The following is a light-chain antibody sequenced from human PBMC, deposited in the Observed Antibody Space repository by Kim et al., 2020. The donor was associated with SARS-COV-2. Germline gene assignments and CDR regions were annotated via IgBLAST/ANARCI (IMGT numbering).Light chain of an antibody. CDR3: QLYGSSPLMYT. Sequence: PGERATLSCRASQSVNSDYLAWYQQIPGQPPRLLIFGASSRATGIPDRFSGIGSGTDFTLAISRLEPEDFAVYYCQLYGSSPLMYTFGQGTKLEI. CDR1: QSVNSDY. CDR2: GAS. J-gene: IGKJ2*01. V-gene: IGKV3-20*01.